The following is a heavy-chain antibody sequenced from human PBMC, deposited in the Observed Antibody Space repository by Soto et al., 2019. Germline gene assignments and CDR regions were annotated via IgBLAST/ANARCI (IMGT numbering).Heavy chain of an antibody. J-gene: IGHJ4*02. CDR3: ARDLVAYCGGDCPFDY. CDR1: GGSFSGYY. V-gene: IGHV4-34*01. CDR2: INHSGST. Sequence: SETLSLTCAVYGGSFSGYYWSWIRQPPGKGLEWIGEINHSGSTNYNPSLKSRVTISVDTSKNQFSLKLNSVTAADTAVYYCARDLVAYCGGDCPFDYWGQGTLVTVSS. D-gene: IGHD2-21*02.